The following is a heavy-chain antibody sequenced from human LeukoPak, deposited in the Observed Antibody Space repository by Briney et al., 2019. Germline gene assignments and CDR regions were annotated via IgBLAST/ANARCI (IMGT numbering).Heavy chain of an antibody. CDR1: GGSISSSSYY. V-gene: IGHV4-39*01. CDR2: IYYSGST. CDR3: ARGARDIVVVPAAICDYFDY. J-gene: IGHJ4*02. D-gene: IGHD2-2*01. Sequence: KPSETLSLTCTVSGGSISSSSYYWGWIRQPPGKGLEWIGSIYYSGSTSYNPSLKSRVTISVDPSKNQFSLKLSSVTAADTAVYYCARGARDIVVVPAAICDYFDYWGQGTLVTVSS.